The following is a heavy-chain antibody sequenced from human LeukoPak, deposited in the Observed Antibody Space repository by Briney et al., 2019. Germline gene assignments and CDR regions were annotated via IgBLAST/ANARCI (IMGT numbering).Heavy chain of an antibody. D-gene: IGHD5-18*01. J-gene: IGHJ4*02. CDR1: GDSISTSNSY. Sequence: SETLSLTCTVSGDSISTSNSYWGWIRQPPGKALEWIGSIYYSGNTYYNASLKSRVTISVDTSKNQFSLKLTSVTAADTAVYYCARGGYSYGHKYYFDYWGQGTLVTVSS. V-gene: IGHV4-39*01. CDR3: ARGGYSYGHKYYFDY. CDR2: IYYSGNT.